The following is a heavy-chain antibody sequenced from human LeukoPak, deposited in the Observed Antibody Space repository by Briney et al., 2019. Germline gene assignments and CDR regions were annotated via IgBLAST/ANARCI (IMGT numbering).Heavy chain of an antibody. CDR3: ARDLVLQSGNWLDP. Sequence: PSETLSLTCTVSGGSISSYYWSWIRQPPGKGLEWIGYIYYSGSTNYNPSLKSRVTISVDTSKNQFSLKLSSVTAADTAVYYCARDLVLQSGNWLDPWGQGTLVTVSS. V-gene: IGHV4-59*01. CDR2: IYYSGST. J-gene: IGHJ5*02. CDR1: GGSISSYY.